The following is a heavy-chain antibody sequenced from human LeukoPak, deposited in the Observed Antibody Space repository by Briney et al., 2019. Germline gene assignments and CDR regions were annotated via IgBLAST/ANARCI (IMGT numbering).Heavy chain of an antibody. CDR1: GFTFSSYA. J-gene: IGHJ3*02. CDR3: ARYGSSARNTFDI. D-gene: IGHD2-2*01. CDR2: ISSSSSYI. V-gene: IGHV3-21*04. Sequence: GGSLRLSCAASGFTFSSYAMHWVRQAPGKGLEWVSSISSSSSYIYYADSVKGRFTISRDNAKNSLYLQMNSLRAEDTAVYYCARYGSSARNTFDIWGQGTMVTVSS.